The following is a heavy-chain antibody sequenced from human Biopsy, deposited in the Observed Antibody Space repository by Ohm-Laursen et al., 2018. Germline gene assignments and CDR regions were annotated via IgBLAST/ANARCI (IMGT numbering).Heavy chain of an antibody. J-gene: IGHJ4*02. V-gene: IGHV3-23*01. Sequence: GTLSLTCTVSGGSISNNNYYWGWIRQAPGKGLEWVSVLSGSGGTTYYADSVKGRFTISRDNSKNTLYLQMNSLTAEDTAVYYCAKTFHGSSFLYDYWGQGTLVTVSS. CDR3: AKTFHGSSFLYDY. CDR1: GGSISNNNYY. D-gene: IGHD2-15*01. CDR2: LSGSGGTT.